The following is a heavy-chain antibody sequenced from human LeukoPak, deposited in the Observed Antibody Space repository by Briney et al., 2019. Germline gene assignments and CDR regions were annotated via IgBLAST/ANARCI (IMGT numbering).Heavy chain of an antibody. D-gene: IGHD2-2*01. CDR2: IIPIFGTA. J-gene: IGHJ6*02. V-gene: IGHV1-69*13. CDR1: GGTFISYA. CDR3: ARVVPAAIREFHYGMDV. Sequence: SVKVSCKASGGTFISYAISWVRQAPGQGLEWMGGIIPIFGTANYAQKFQGRVTITADESTSTAYMELSSLRSEDTAVYYCARVVPAAIREFHYGMDVWGQGTTVTVSS.